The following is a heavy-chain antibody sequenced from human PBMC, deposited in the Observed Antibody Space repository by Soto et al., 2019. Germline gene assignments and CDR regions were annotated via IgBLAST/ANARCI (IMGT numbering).Heavy chain of an antibody. J-gene: IGHJ6*02. CDR3: ARERDFWSGSVYYYYGMDV. CDR1: GYSFTSYW. V-gene: IGHV5-51*01. Sequence: ESLKISCKGSGYSFTSYWIGWVRQMPGKGLEWMGIIYPGDSDTRYSPSFQGQVTISADKSISTAYLQWSSLKASDTAMYYCARERDFWSGSVYYYYGMDVWGQGTTVTVS. CDR2: IYPGDSDT. D-gene: IGHD3-3*01.